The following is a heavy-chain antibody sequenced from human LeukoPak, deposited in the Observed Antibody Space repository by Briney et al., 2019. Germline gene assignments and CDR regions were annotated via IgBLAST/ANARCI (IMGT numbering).Heavy chain of an antibody. CDR2: IYHSGST. V-gene: IGHV4-4*02. CDR3: ARVDEVAVAGTMDPGLDAFDI. D-gene: IGHD6-19*01. Sequence: PSGTLSLTCAVSGGSISSSNWWSWVRQPPGKGLEWIGEIYHSGSTNYNPSLKSRVTISVDKSKNQFSLKLSSVTAADTAVYYCARVDEVAVAGTMDPGLDAFDIWGQGTMVTVSS. CDR1: GGSISSSNW. J-gene: IGHJ3*02.